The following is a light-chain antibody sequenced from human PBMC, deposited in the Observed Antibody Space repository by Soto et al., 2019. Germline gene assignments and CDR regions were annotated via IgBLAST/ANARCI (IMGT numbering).Light chain of an antibody. CDR2: KAS. V-gene: IGKV1-5*03. J-gene: IGKJ1*01. CDR1: QSVSRW. CDR3: QQYNDNWT. Sequence: DIQMTPSPSPLSSSLGDRGTITFRASQSVSRWLAWYQQKPGKAPKLLIYKASTLESGVPSRFSGSGSGTEFTLAISSLQPDDSATYYCQQYNDNWTFGQGTKVDIK.